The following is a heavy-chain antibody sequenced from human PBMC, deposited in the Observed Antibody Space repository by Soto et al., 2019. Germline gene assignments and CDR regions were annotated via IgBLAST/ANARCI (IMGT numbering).Heavy chain of an antibody. CDR2: ISGSGGST. J-gene: IGHJ3*02. CDR3: AKGVDYYDSSGYFRYYAFDI. D-gene: IGHD3-22*01. Sequence: EVQLLESGGGLVQPGGSLRLSCAASGFTFSSYAMSWVRQAPGKGLEWVSAISGSGGSTDYADSVKGRFTISRDNSKKRGEGRGNSLRAEDTAVYYCAKGVDYYDSSGYFRYYAFDIWGQGTMVTVSS. V-gene: IGHV3-23*01. CDR1: GFTFSSYA.